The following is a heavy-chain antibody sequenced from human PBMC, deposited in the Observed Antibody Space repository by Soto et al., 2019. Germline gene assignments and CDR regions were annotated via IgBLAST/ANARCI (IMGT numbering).Heavy chain of an antibody. CDR2: IYYSGST. V-gene: IGHV4-39*01. CDR3: ARGIHGSGEGGYHYYGMDV. CDR1: GGSISSSSYY. J-gene: IGHJ6*02. D-gene: IGHD3-10*01. Sequence: PSETLSLTCTVSGGSISSSSYYWGWIRQPPGKGLEWIGSIYYSGSTYYNPSLKSRVTISVDTSKNQFSLKLSSVTAADTAVYYCARGIHGSGEGGYHYYGMDVWGQGTTVT.